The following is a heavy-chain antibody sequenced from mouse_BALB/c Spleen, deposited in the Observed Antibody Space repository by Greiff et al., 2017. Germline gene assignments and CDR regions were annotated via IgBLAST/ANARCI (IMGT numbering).Heavy chain of an antibody. D-gene: IGHD2-4*01. CDR1: GHSITSDYA. J-gene: IGHJ4*01. Sequence: EVKLVESGPGLVKPSQSLSLTCTVTGHSITSDYAWNWIRQFPGNKLEWMGYISYSGSTSYNPSLKSRISITRDTSKNQFFLQLNSVTTEDTATYYCARGMIIPYYAMDYWGQGTSVTVSS. CDR2: ISYSGST. V-gene: IGHV3-2*02. CDR3: ARGMIIPYYAMDY.